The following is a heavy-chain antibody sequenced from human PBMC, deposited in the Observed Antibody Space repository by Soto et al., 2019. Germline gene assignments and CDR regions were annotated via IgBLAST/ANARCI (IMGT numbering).Heavy chain of an antibody. J-gene: IGHJ6*02. CDR1: GYTFTSYD. CDR2: MNPNSGNT. D-gene: IGHD3-22*01. CDR3: ARVSTYYYDSSGYSDGYYYYGMDV. Sequence: QVQLVQSGAEVKKPGASVKVSCKASGYTFTSYDINWVRQATGQGLEWMGWMNPNSGNTGYAQKSQGRVTMTRNTSISTAYMELSSLRSEDTAVYYCARVSTYYYDSSGYSDGYYYYGMDVWGQGTTVTVSS. V-gene: IGHV1-8*01.